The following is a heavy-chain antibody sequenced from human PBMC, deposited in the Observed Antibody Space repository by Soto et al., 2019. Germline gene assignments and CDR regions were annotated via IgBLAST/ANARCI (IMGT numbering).Heavy chain of an antibody. CDR3: ARAEPSLSTINIDY. CDR2: ISAYDGNT. Sequence: ASVKVSCKASGYTFSSFGISWVRQAPGQGLEWMGWISAYDGNTNYAQRLQGRVTLTTDTSTNTVYMELRSLTSDDTAVYFCARAEPSLSTINIDYWGQGTQVTVSS. J-gene: IGHJ4*02. D-gene: IGHD4-4*01. CDR1: GYTFSSFG. V-gene: IGHV1-18*01.